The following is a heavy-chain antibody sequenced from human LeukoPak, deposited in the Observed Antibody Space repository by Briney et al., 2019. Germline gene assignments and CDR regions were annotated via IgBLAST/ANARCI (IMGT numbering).Heavy chain of an antibody. Sequence: SETLSLTCAVYGGSFSGYYWSWIRQPPGKGLEWIGEINHSGSTNYNPSLKSRVTISVDTSKNQFSLKLSSVTAAGTAVYYCARGTRYYGSGSYGTFDPWGQGTLVTVSS. CDR3: ARGTRYYGSGSYGTFDP. J-gene: IGHJ5*02. CDR2: INHSGST. CDR1: GGSFSGYY. D-gene: IGHD3-10*01. V-gene: IGHV4-34*01.